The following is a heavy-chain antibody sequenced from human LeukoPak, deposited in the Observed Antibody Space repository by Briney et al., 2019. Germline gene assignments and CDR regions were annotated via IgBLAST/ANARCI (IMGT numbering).Heavy chain of an antibody. D-gene: IGHD2-2*01. CDR2: ISSSSNYI. Sequence: PGGSLRLSCAASGFTFSSYSMNWVRQAPGKGLEWVSSISSSSNYIYYADSVKGRFTISRDNSKNTLYLQMNSLRAEDTAVYYCAHGSMYQLDYWGQGTLVTVSS. CDR1: GFTFSSYS. CDR3: AHGSMYQLDY. V-gene: IGHV3-21*04. J-gene: IGHJ4*02.